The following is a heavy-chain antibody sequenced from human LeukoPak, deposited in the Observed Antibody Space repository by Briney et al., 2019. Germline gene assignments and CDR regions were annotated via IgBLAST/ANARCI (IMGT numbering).Heavy chain of an antibody. D-gene: IGHD3-3*01. J-gene: IGHJ5*02. V-gene: IGHV3-30*02. CDR1: GFTVSSSG. Sequence: GGSLRLSCAASGFTVSSSGMHWVRQAPGTGLDWVAFIRYDGSNEYNGDSVKGRFTISRDNSKNTLYLQMNSLRAEDTAVYYCAKGNVLRFLEWFDPWGQGTLVTVSS. CDR3: AKGNVLRFLEWFDP. CDR2: IRYDGSNE.